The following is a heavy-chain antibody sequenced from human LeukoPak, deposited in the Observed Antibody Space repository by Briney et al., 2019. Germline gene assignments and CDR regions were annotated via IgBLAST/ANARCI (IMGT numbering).Heavy chain of an antibody. CDR2: INHSGST. J-gene: IGHJ4*02. CDR1: GGSFSGYY. D-gene: IGHD2-21*02. V-gene: IGHV4-34*01. CDR3: ARGSSYCGGDCYSY. Sequence: SETLSLTCAVYGGSFSGYYWSWIRQPPGKGLEWIGEINHSGSTNYNPSLKSRVTISVDTSKNQFSLKLSSVTAADTAVYYCARGSSYCGGDCYSYWGQGTLVTVSS.